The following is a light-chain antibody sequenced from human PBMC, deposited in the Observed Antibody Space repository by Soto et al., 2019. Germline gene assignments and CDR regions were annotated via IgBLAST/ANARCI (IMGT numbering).Light chain of an antibody. V-gene: IGKV1-5*03. CDR1: QSISSW. CDR2: KAS. J-gene: IGKJ1*01. Sequence: DIQMTQSPSTLSASVGDRVTITCRASQSISSWLAWYQQKPGKAPKLLIYKASNLESGVPSRFSASGSGTEFTLTISCLQPDDFATYYCQQYNSYSRTFGQGTKVEIK. CDR3: QQYNSYSRT.